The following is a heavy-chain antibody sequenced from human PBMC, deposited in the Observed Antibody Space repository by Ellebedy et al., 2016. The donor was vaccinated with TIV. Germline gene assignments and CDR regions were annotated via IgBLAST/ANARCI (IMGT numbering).Heavy chain of an antibody. Sequence: GESLKISCAVSGFTFSDRFMDWVRQAPGKGLEWGGRSRDKLNSYTTESAAYVKGRFTISRDDSDNSLYLQMISLKSEDTAVYYCARGVDYGDYSWFDSWGQGTLVTVSS. CDR1: GFTFSDRF. D-gene: IGHD4-17*01. V-gene: IGHV3-72*01. CDR3: ARGVDYGDYSWFDS. J-gene: IGHJ5*01. CDR2: SRDKLNSYTT.